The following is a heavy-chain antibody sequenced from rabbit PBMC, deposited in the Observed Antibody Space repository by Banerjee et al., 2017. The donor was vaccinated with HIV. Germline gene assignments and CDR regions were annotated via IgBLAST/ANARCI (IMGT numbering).Heavy chain of an antibody. CDR1: GFSFSSGYD. CDR3: ARDAGYAGSNL. D-gene: IGHD4-2*01. V-gene: IGHV1S45*01. Sequence: QEQLEESGGDLVKPGASLTLTCTASGFSFSSGYDMCWVRQAPGKGLEWIACIDVGSSGSTYYASWAKGRFTISKTSSTTVTLQMTSLTAADTATYFCARDAGYAGSNLWGPGTLVTVS. CDR2: IDVGSSGST. J-gene: IGHJ4*01.